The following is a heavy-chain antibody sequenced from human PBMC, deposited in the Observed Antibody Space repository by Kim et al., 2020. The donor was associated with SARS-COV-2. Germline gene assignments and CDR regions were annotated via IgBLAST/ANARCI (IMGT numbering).Heavy chain of an antibody. V-gene: IGHV3-7*04. D-gene: IGHD1-1*01. Sequence: KGRFTISRDNAKNSLYLQINSLSAEDTAVYYCAGGRGTGTRSGYYYGMDVWGQGTTVTVSS. J-gene: IGHJ6*02. CDR3: AGGRGTGTRSGYYYGMDV.